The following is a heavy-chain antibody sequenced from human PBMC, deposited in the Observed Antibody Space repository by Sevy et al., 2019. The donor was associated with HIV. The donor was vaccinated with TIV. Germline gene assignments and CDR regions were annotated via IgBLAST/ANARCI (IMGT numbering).Heavy chain of an antibody. J-gene: IGHJ3*02. V-gene: IGHV3-11*06. CDR3: ARRRVAVARGYAFDI. D-gene: IGHD6-19*01. CDR1: GFTFSDYY. CDR2: ISSSSSYT. Sequence: GGSLRLSCAASGFTFSDYYMSWIRQAPGKGLECVSYISSSSSYTNYADSVKGRFTISRDNAKNSLYLQMNSLRAEDTAVYYCARRRVAVARGYAFDIWGQGTMVTVSS.